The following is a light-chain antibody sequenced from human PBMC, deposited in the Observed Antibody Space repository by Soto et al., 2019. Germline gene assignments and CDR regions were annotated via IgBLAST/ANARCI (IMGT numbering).Light chain of an antibody. V-gene: IGKV3-15*01. Sequence: ETVMTQSPASLSVSPGERATLSCRASLSVSNNLAWYQQKPGQAPRLLIYHASTRAPGIPARFSGSGSGTELTLTISSVQSEDSAVYYCQHYNSWPLTFGGGTKVEIK. CDR3: QHYNSWPLT. CDR1: LSVSNN. J-gene: IGKJ4*01. CDR2: HAS.